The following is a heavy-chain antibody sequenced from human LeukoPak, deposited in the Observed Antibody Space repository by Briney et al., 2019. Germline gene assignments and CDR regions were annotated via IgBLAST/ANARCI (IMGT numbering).Heavy chain of an antibody. J-gene: IGHJ6*02. D-gene: IGHD5-18*01. CDR2: ISGSGGST. Sequence: GGSLRLSCAASGFTFSSYAMSWVRQAPGKGLEWVSAISGSGGSTYYADSVKGRFTIPRDNSKNTLYLQMNSLRAEDTAVYYCAKGEYSYGYYYYGMDVWGQGTTVTVSS. CDR3: AKGEYSYGYYYYGMDV. V-gene: IGHV3-23*01. CDR1: GFTFSSYA.